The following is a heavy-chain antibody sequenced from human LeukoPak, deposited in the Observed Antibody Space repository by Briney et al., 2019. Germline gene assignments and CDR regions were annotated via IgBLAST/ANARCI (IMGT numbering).Heavy chain of an antibody. CDR2: IYYSGST. CDR3: ARQPYSGSYDYYMDV. V-gene: IGHV4-39*01. J-gene: IGHJ6*03. Sequence: PSETLSLTCTVSGGSFSSSSYYWGWIRQPPGKGLEWIGSIYYSGSTYYNPSLKSRVTISVDTSKNQFSLKLSSVTAADTAVYYCARQPYSGSYDYYMDVWGKGTTVTVSS. CDR1: GGSFSSSSYY. D-gene: IGHD1-26*01.